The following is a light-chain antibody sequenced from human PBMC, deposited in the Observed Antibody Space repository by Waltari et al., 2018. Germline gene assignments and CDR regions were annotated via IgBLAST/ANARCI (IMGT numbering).Light chain of an antibody. J-gene: IGLJ1*01. V-gene: IGLV2-14*01. CDR2: DVS. Sequence: QSALTQPAAVSGSPGQSLTLPCTGSTRDVGGYNFIPWYQQHPGKAPKLMIYDVSNRPSGVSNRFSGSKSGNTASLTISGLQPEDAADYYCNSYSTSSTFVFGTGTRVTVL. CDR3: NSYSTSSTFV. CDR1: TRDVGGYNF.